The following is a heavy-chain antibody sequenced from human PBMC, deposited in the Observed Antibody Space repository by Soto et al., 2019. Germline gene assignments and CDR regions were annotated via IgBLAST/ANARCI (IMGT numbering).Heavy chain of an antibody. CDR3: TTEGGYSYGLPDY. CDR1: GFTFSTAW. V-gene: IGHV3-15*07. Sequence: GGSLRLSCAASGFTFSTAWMNWVRQAPGKGLEWVGRIKSKTDGGTTDYAAPVKGRFTISRDDSKNTLYLQMYSLITEDTAVYYCTTEGGYSYGLPDYWGQGTLVTVTS. D-gene: IGHD5-18*01. J-gene: IGHJ4*02. CDR2: IKSKTDGGTT.